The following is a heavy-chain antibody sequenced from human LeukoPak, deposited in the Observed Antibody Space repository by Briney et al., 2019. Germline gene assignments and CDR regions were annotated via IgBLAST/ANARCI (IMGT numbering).Heavy chain of an antibody. D-gene: IGHD3-16*01. J-gene: IGHJ4*02. CDR1: GFTVSSTS. V-gene: IGHV3-53*01. Sequence: GGSLRLSCAASGFTVSSTSMSWVRQAPGKGLEWVSLIYTGGSTYYAGSVKGRFTISRDNSKNTLYLQMNSLRAEDTAVYYCARGGSYASFGFDRWGQGTLVTVSS. CDR3: ARGGSYASFGFDR. CDR2: IYTGGST.